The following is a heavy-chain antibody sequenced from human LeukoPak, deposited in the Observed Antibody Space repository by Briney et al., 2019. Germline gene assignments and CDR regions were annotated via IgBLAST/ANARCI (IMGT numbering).Heavy chain of an antibody. Sequence: ASVKVSCKASGYTFTSYYMHWGRQAPGQGLEWMGIINPSGGSTSYAQKFQGRVTMTRDMSTSTAYMELSSLRPRDTAVYYCARGVEMATIAEIECWGKGALVTVCS. CDR1: GYTFTSYY. CDR3: ARGVEMATIAEIEC. J-gene: IGHJ4*02. V-gene: IGHV1-46*01. CDR2: INPSGGST. D-gene: IGHD5-24*01.